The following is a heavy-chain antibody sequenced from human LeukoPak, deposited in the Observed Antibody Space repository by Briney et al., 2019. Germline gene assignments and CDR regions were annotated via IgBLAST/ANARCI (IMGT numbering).Heavy chain of an antibody. J-gene: IGHJ4*02. D-gene: IGHD5-18*01. CDR2: IYTSGST. V-gene: IGHV4-4*07. CDR1: GGSISSYY. Sequence: PSETLSLTCTVSGGSISSYYWSWIRQPAGKGLEWIGRIYTSGSTNYNPSLKSRVTMSVDTSKNQFSLKLSSVTAADTAVYYCARQRGYSYGYTRFSGLSHFDYWGQGTLVTVSS. CDR3: ARQRGYSYGYTRFSGLSHFDY.